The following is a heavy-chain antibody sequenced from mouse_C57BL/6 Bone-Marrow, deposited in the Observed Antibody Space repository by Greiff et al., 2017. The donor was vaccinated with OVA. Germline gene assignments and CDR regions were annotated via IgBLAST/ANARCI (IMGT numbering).Heavy chain of an antibody. Sequence: QVQLKHSGAELMKPGASVKLSCKATGYTFTGYWIEWVKQRPGHGLEWIGEILPGSGSTNYNEKFKGKATLTADTSSNTAYMQLSSLTTEDSAIYYCARGGKDAMDYWGQGTSVTVSS. J-gene: IGHJ4*01. CDR2: ILPGSGST. D-gene: IGHD2-1*01. CDR1: GYTFTGYW. V-gene: IGHV1-9*01. CDR3: ARGGKDAMDY.